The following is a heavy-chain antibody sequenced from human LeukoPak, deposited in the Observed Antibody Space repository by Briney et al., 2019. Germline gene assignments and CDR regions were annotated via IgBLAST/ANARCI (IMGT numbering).Heavy chain of an antibody. D-gene: IGHD3-22*01. V-gene: IGHV3-11*04. CDR3: ARKDFSSGSFSY. Sequence: CIGLSGSPLDYADSVRGRFTISRDNAKSSLYLDMNSLRAEDTAVYYCARKDFSSGSFSYWGQGTLVTVSS. J-gene: IGHJ4*02. CDR2: IGLSGSPL.